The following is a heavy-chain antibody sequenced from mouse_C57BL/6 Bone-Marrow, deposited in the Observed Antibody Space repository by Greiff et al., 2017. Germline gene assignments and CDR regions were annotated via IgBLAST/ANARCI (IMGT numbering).Heavy chain of an antibody. Sequence: EVQGVESGGGLVQPGGSLKLSCAASGFTFSDYGMAWVRQAPRKGPEWVAFISNLAYSIYYADNVTGRFTISRENAKNTLYLEMSSLRSEDTAMYDCARLGSLYYYAMDYWGQGTSLTVSP. J-gene: IGHJ4*01. CDR3: ARLGSLYYYAMDY. V-gene: IGHV5-15*01. CDR1: GFTFSDYG. CDR2: ISNLAYSI.